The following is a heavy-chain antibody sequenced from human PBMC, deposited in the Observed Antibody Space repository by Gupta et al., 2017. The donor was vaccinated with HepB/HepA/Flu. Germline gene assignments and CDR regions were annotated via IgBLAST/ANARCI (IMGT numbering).Heavy chain of an antibody. CDR1: GLTLTGTA. J-gene: IGHJ6*03. Sequence: EVHLLHSGGGLVQPGGSLRLPCAASGLTLTGTAMSWVRQAPGKGLEWVSGIGSDMRTHYADSVKGRFTISRDNSQNTVSLEMNSLRAEDTAVYYCAKDLHFWSAMDVWGEGTTVTVSS. CDR2: IGSDMRT. D-gene: IGHD3-3*02. V-gene: IGHV3-23*01. CDR3: AKDLHFWSAMDV.